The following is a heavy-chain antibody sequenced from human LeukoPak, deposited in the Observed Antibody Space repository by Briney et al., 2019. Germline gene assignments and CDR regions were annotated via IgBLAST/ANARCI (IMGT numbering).Heavy chain of an antibody. D-gene: IGHD3-10*01. Sequence: GGSLRLSCAASGFTFSDYYMSWIRQAPGKGLEWVSYISSSGSTIYYADSVKGRFTISRDNARNSLYLQMNSLRAEDTAVYYCARERILWFGEFDYWGQGTLVTVSS. V-gene: IGHV3-11*01. J-gene: IGHJ4*02. CDR2: ISSSGSTI. CDR3: ARERILWFGEFDY. CDR1: GFTFSDYY.